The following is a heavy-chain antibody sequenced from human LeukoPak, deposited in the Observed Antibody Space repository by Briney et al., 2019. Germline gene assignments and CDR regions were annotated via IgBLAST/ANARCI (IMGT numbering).Heavy chain of an antibody. D-gene: IGHD2-8*01. V-gene: IGHV4-59*01. Sequence: KSSETLSLTCTVSGGSIRNYFWSWIRQPPGKGLEWIGYIYYSGSTNYNPSLKSRVTISVDTSKNQFSLKLSSVTAADTAVYYCARAPNDGDNWFDPWGQGTLVTVSS. J-gene: IGHJ5*02. CDR1: GGSIRNYF. CDR2: IYYSGST. CDR3: ARAPNDGDNWFDP.